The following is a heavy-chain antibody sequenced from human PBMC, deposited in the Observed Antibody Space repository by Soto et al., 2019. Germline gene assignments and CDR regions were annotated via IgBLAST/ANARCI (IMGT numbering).Heavy chain of an antibody. CDR1: GYSFTDFY. CDR2: INPNTGDT. D-gene: IGHD3-10*01. J-gene: IGHJ4*02. V-gene: IGHV1-2*02. CDR3: AKDPPRGVQLVVGDF. Sequence: QVHLAQSGAEVKKPGASVKVSCKASGYSFTDFYMHWVRQAPGQGLEWLGWINPNTGDTDYAQIFQGRVSLTRDTSTSTAYMEMTRLTSDDTAVYYCAKDPPRGVQLVVGDFWGQGTLVTVSS.